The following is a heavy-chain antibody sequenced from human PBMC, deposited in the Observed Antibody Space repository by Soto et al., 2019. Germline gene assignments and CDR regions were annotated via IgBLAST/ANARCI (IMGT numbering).Heavy chain of an antibody. V-gene: IGHV3-21*01. CDR3: ARDLITGTTGYPGHY. D-gene: IGHD1-7*01. Sequence: EVQLVESGGGLVKPGGSLRLSCAASGFTFSSYSMNWVRQAPGKGLEWVSSISSSSSYIYYADPVKGRFTISRDNAKNSLYLQMNSLRAEDTAVYYCARDLITGTTGYPGHYWGQGTLVTVSS. CDR1: GFTFSSYS. CDR2: ISSSSSYI. J-gene: IGHJ4*02.